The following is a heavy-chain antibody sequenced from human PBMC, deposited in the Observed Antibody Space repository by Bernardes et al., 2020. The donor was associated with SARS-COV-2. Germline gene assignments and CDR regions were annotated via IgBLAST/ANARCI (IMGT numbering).Heavy chain of an antibody. CDR1: GGSISSVNYY. D-gene: IGHD3-22*01. V-gene: IGHV4-39*01. J-gene: IGHJ4*02. CDR3: ARRSTFYYDSSGYYYPFDY. Sequence: SETLSLTCTVSGGSISSVNYYWGWIRQPPGKGLEWIGSIDDSGYTHYNPSLKSRVTMSVDTSKNQFSLRLNSVTAADTAVYYCARRSTFYYDSSGYYYPFDYWGQGTLVTVSS. CDR2: IDDSGYT.